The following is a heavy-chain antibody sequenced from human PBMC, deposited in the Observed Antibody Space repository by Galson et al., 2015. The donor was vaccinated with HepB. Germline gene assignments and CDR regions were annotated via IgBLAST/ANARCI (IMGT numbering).Heavy chain of an antibody. J-gene: IGHJ4*02. V-gene: IGHV3-23*01. CDR2: ITSSGGNS. D-gene: IGHD2-15*01. Sequence: SLRLSCAASGFSFTSYAMTWVHQAPGKGLEWVSSITSSGGNSYYTDSVKGRFTVSRDNSKNTLLLQLNSLRAEDTAMYFCAKDGIMVANNPYHFHYWGQGTLVTVSS. CDR1: GFSFTSYA. CDR3: AKDGIMVANNPYHFHY.